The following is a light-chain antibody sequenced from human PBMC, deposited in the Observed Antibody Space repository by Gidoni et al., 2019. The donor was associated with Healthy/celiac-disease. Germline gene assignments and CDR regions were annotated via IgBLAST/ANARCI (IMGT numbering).Light chain of an antibody. J-gene: IGLJ1*01. CDR3: AAWDDSLNGYV. V-gene: IGLV1-44*01. CDR2: SNN. Sequence: QSVLTQPTSASGTPGQRVTISCSASSSNIGSNTVNWYQQLPGPAPKLLLYSNNQRPSGVPDRFSGSKSGTSASLAISGLQSEDEADYYCAAWDDSLNGYVFGTGTKVTVL. CDR1: SSNIGSNT.